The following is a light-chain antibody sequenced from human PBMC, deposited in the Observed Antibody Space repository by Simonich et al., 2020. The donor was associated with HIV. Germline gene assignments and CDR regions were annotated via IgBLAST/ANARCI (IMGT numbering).Light chain of an antibody. J-gene: IGLJ3*02. CDR3: SLYISSGV. CDR1: SSDVGGYNY. CDR2: DVS. V-gene: IGLV2-14*01. Sequence: QSALTQPASVSGSPGQSITISCTGTSSDVGGYNYVSWYQQHPGKAPKLMIYDVSKRPSGVSNRFSGSKSSNTASLTISGLQAEDEADYYCSLYISSGVFGGGTKLTVL.